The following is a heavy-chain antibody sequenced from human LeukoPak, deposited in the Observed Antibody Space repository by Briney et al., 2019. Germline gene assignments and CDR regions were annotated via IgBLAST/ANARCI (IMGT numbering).Heavy chain of an antibody. D-gene: IGHD5-18*01. CDR2: IYSGGST. Sequence: GGSLRLSCAASGFTVSSNYMSWVRQAPGKGLEWVSVIYSGGSTYYADSVKGRFTISRDNSKNTLYLQMNSLRAEDTAVYYCASSDTWENYFDYWGQGTLVTVSS. CDR3: ASSDTWENYFDY. CDR1: GFTVSSNY. J-gene: IGHJ4*02. V-gene: IGHV3-53*01.